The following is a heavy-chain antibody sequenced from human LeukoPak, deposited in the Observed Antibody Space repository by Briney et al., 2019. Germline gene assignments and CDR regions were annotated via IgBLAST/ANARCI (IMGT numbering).Heavy chain of an antibody. CDR1: GFTFSSYW. CDR3: ARELYDILTGYLDAFDI. J-gene: IGHJ3*02. V-gene: IGHV3-7*01. D-gene: IGHD3-9*01. CDR2: IKQDGSEK. Sequence: GGSLRLSCAASGFTFSSYWMSWVRQAPGKGLEWVANIKQDGSEKYYVDSVKGRFTISRDNAKNSLYLQMNSLRAEDTAVYYCARELYDILTGYLDAFDIWGQGTMVTVSS.